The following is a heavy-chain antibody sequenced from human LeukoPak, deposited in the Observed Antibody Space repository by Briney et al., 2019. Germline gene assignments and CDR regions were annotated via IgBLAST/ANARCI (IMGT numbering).Heavy chain of an antibody. V-gene: IGHV3-48*01. CDR2: ISNSGSTI. Sequence: GGSLRLSCAASGFTFSSYSMNWVRQAPGKGLEWILYISNSGSTIYYADSVKGRFTISRDNAKNLQYLQMNSLRAEDTAVYYCARDRGYSTYDCWGQGTLVTVSS. J-gene: IGHJ4*02. CDR1: GFTFSSYS. D-gene: IGHD6-13*01. CDR3: ARDRGYSTYDC.